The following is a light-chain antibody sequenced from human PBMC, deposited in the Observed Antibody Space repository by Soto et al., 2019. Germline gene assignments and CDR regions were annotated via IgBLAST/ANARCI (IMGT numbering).Light chain of an antibody. CDR1: QSISTK. Sequence: EIVLTQSPATLSVSPGEGATLSCMASQSISTKLAGLQQKPGQAPRLLVYGPSTRATGIPARFSGSGSGTDFTLTISSLQPEDFATYYCQQSYSTPLTFGGGTKVDIK. J-gene: IGKJ4*01. CDR2: GPS. CDR3: QQSYSTPLT. V-gene: IGKV3D-15*01.